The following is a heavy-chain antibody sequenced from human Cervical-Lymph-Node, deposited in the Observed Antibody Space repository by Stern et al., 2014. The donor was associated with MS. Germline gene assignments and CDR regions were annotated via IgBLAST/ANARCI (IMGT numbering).Heavy chain of an antibody. J-gene: IGHJ4*02. V-gene: IGHV3-74*02. CDR3: ARSDSGKYDY. D-gene: IGHD3-10*01. CDR1: GFTFSSYW. Sequence: DQLVESGGDLVQPGGSLRLSCAASGFTFSSYWMQWVRQAPGKGLVYVSRINGDGTNTNYADSVKGRFTISRDNARNTLYLQMNSLRAEDTAVYYCARSDSGKYDYWGQGTLVTVSS. CDR2: INGDGTNT.